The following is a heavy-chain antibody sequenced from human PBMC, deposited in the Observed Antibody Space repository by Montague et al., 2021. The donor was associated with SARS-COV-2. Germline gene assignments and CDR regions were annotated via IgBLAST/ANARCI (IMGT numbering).Heavy chain of an antibody. Sequence: SETLSLTCAVYGGSFSGYYLNWIRQPPGKGLEWIGEIKHSGSTNYNPSLKSRVTIAVDTSKNQVSLKLTSVTAADTAVFYCARSTVTNSPFGFSNKLRSRYNGMDVWGQGTTVTVSS. V-gene: IGHV4-34*01. J-gene: IGHJ6*02. CDR2: IKHSGST. CDR3: ARSTVTNSPFGFSNKLRSRYNGMDV. D-gene: IGHD4-17*01. CDR1: GGSFSGYY.